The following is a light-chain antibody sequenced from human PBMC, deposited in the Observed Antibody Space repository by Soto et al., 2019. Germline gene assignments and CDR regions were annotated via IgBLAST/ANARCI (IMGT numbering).Light chain of an antibody. V-gene: IGKV1-5*03. CDR1: QAISSR. J-gene: IGKJ4*02. Sequence: DIQMTQSPSTLSASVGDRVTITCRASQAISSRLAWYQQKPGKAPKLLIYKTSTLEGGVPSRFSGSGSGTEFTLTISSLQPDNLAIYDYQHYDTYSPFGGGTKVETK. CDR2: KTS. CDR3: QHYDTYSP.